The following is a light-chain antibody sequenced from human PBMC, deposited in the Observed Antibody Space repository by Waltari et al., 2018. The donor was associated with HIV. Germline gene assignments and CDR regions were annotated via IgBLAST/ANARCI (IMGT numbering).Light chain of an antibody. V-gene: IGLV6-57*01. CDR3: QSYGSTNQV. CDR1: SGSIASNY. J-gene: IGLJ2*01. CDR2: EDT. Sequence: NFVLTQPHSVSESPGKTVTISCTRHSGSIASNYVTWYQQRPGSSPTTVIYEDTQRPSGVPDRFSGSIDSSSNSASLIISGLTTEDEADYYCQSYGSTNQVFGGGTKLTVL.